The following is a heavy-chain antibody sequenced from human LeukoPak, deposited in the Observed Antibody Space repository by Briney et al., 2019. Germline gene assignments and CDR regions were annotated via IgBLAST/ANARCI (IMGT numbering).Heavy chain of an antibody. D-gene: IGHD6-13*01. CDR2: IYHSGST. V-gene: IGHV4-30-2*01. J-gene: IGHJ4*02. Sequence: PSETLSLTCAVSGGSISSGGYSWSWIRQPPGKGLEWIGYIYHSGSTYYNPSLKSRVTISVDRSKNQFSLKLSSVTAADTAVYFCARFIAAAGSPGFDYWGQGTLVTVSS. CDR1: GGSISSGGYS. CDR3: ARFIAAAGSPGFDY.